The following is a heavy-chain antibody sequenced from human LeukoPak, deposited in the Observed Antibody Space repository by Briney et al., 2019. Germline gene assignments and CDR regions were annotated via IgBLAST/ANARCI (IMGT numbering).Heavy chain of an antibody. CDR2: IRSKAYGGTT. CDR1: GFTFGDYA. J-gene: IGHJ4*02. CDR3: TRVAERGGYSPPWGFDY. D-gene: IGHD1-26*01. Sequence: PGGSLRLSCTASGFTFGDYAMSWFRQAQGKGLEWVGFIRSKAYGGTTEYAASVKGRFTISRDDSKSIAYLQMNSLKTEDTAVYYCTRVAERGGYSPPWGFDYWGQGTLVTVSS. V-gene: IGHV3-49*03.